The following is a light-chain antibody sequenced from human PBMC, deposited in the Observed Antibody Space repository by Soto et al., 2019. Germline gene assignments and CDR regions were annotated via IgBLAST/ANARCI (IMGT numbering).Light chain of an antibody. Sequence: DIQMTQSPSSLSASVGDRVTITCRASQSISSYLNWYQQKPGKAPKLLIYAASSLQSGVPSRFSGSGYGTEFTLTISSLQPEDFATYYCLQHNSYPHTFGGGTKVDNK. V-gene: IGKV1-17*01. J-gene: IGKJ4*01. CDR3: LQHNSYPHT. CDR1: QSISSY. CDR2: AAS.